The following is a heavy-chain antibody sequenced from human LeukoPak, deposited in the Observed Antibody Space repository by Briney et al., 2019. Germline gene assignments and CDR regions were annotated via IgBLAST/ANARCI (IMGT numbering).Heavy chain of an antibody. CDR2: ISSSGSSI. CDR3: ARDFHAFDI. V-gene: IGHV3-48*03. J-gene: IGHJ3*02. CDR1: GFTFSSYE. Sequence: GGPLRLSCVASGFTFSSYEMNWVRQAPGKGLEWVSYISSSGSSIYYADSVKGRFIISRDNAKNSLYLQMNSLRAEDTAVYYCARDFHAFDIWGQGTMVTVSS.